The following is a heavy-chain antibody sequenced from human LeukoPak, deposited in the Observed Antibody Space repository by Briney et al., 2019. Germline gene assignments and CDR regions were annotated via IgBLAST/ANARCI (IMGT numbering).Heavy chain of an antibody. CDR1: GFTFSSYE. CDR3: AKVAPPPGGRYKD. CDR2: ISSSGTTI. D-gene: IGHD1-1*01. V-gene: IGHV3-48*03. J-gene: IGHJ4*01. Sequence: GGSLRLSCAASGFTFSSYEMNWVRQAPGKGLEWVSYISSSGTTIYYADSVKGRFTISRDNTKNSLYLQMNSLRAEDTADYYCAKVAPPPGGRYKDWGQGTLVHGFS.